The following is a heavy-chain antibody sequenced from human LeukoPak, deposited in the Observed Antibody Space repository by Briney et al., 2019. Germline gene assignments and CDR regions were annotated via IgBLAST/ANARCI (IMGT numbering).Heavy chain of an antibody. J-gene: IGHJ5*02. CDR3: ARRLTQYDCFDP. CDR1: GDSVSSNSVI. Sequence: SQTLSLTCAISGDSVSSNSVIWNWIRQSPSRGLEWLGRTYYRSTWYNDYAVSVRGRITVNPDTSKNQFSLHLNSVTPEDTAVYYCARRLTQYDCFDPWGQGILVTVSS. D-gene: IGHD2-2*01. V-gene: IGHV6-1*01. CDR2: TYYRSTWYN.